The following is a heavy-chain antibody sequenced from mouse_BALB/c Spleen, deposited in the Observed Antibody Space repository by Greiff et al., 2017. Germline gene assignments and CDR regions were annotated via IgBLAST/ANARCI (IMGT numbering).Heavy chain of an antibody. V-gene: IGHV7-3*02. Sequence: EVKLMESGGGLVQPGGSLRLSCATSGFTFTDYYMSWVRQPPGKALEWLGFIRNKANGYTTEYSASVKGRFTISRDNSQSILYLQMNTLRAEDSATYYCARDNYRYDDGGYFDYWGQGTTLTVSS. CDR3: ARDNYRYDDGGYFDY. CDR1: GFTFTDYY. J-gene: IGHJ2*01. CDR2: IRNKANGYTT. D-gene: IGHD2-14*01.